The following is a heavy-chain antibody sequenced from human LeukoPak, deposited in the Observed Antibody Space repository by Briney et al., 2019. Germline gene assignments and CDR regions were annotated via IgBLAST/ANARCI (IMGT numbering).Heavy chain of an antibody. CDR2: ISSSSSTI. J-gene: IGHJ4*02. CDR1: GFTFSSYS. CDR3: AKDPYYDSSGYSDY. V-gene: IGHV3-48*01. D-gene: IGHD3-22*01. Sequence: GGSLRLSCAASGFTFSSYSMNWVRQAPGKGLEWVSYISSSSSTIYYADSVKGRFTISRDNAKNSLYLQMNSLRAEDTAVYYCAKDPYYDSSGYSDYWGQGTLVTVSS.